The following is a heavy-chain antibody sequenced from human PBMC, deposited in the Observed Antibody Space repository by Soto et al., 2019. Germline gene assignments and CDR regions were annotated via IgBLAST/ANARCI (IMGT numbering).Heavy chain of an antibody. V-gene: IGHV1-69*04. J-gene: IGHJ6*03. Sequence: GASVKVSCKASGGTFSSYTISWVRQAPGQGLEWMGRIIPILGIANYAQKFQGRVTITADKSTSTAYMELSSLRSEDTAVYYCARDREDSPHYYYYMDVWGKGTTVTVSS. CDR2: IIPILGIA. D-gene: IGHD5-18*01. CDR1: GGTFSSYT. CDR3: ARDREDSPHYYYYMDV.